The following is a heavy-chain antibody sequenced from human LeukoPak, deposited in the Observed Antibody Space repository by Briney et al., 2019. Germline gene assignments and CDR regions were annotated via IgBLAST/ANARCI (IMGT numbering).Heavy chain of an antibody. Sequence: GGSLRLSCAASGFTFNCYEMNWVRQAPGKGLEWVSYISSSGSTIYYADSVKGRFTISRDNAKNSLYLHMNSLRAEDTAVYYCARCFVSRSWYNGMDVWGQGTTVTVSS. CDR1: GFTFNCYE. J-gene: IGHJ6*02. V-gene: IGHV3-48*03. CDR3: ARCFVSRSWYNGMDV. CDR2: ISSSGSTI. D-gene: IGHD6-13*01.